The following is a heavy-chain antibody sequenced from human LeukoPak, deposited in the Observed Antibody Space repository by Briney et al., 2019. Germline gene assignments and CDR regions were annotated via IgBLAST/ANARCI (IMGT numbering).Heavy chain of an antibody. CDR2: IDASGNYI. CDR3: ARDKGVAIRAYDI. V-gene: IGHV3-21*06. J-gene: IGHJ3*02. CDR1: GFSFSTYN. D-gene: IGHD3-22*01. Sequence: PGESLRLSCVASGFSFSTYNMNWVRQAPGKGLELDSFIDASGNYIQYADSMKGQSTISRDNAQNSLFLQLNSLRVEDTAVYYCARDKGVAIRAYDIWGQGTMVTVSS.